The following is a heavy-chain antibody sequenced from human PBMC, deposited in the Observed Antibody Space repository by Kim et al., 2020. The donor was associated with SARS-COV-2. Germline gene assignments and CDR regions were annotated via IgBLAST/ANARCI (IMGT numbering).Heavy chain of an antibody. J-gene: IGHJ4*02. CDR3: ARTGKTTVTTTFDY. D-gene: IGHD4-4*01. Sequence: NPSLQSRVTISVDTSKNQFSLKLSSVTAADTAVYYCARTGKTTVTTTFDYWGQGTLVTVSS. V-gene: IGHV4-34*01.